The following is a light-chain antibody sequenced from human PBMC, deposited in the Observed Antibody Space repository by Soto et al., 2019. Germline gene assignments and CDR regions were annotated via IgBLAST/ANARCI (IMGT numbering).Light chain of an antibody. Sequence: EIVMTHSPATDXSSAEEKAALSCRASQSVSRYLAWYQQKPGQAPRLLIYDASYRATGIPARFSGSGSGTDFTLTISSLEPEDFAIYYCQQRSNWITFGQGTRLEI. CDR1: QSVSRY. V-gene: IGKV3-11*01. J-gene: IGKJ5*01. CDR3: QQRSNWIT. CDR2: DAS.